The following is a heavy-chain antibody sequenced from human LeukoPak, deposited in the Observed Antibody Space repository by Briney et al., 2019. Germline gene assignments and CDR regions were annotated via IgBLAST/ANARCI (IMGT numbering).Heavy chain of an antibody. D-gene: IGHD4-11*01. CDR1: GFRFSSYW. J-gene: IGHJ4*02. CDR2: INNDGSST. V-gene: IGHV3-74*01. CDR3: AKGLYSNLLGFDY. Sequence: GGSLRLSCAASGFRFSSYWMPWVRQRPGKGLVWVSRINNDGSSTSYADSVKGRFTISRDNAKNSLYLQMNSLRAEDMALYYCAKGLYSNLLGFDYCGQGTLVTVSS.